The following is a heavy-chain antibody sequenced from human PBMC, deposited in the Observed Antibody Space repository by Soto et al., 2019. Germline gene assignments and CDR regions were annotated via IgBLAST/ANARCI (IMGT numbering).Heavy chain of an antibody. CDR2: IYYSGST. J-gene: IGHJ4*02. D-gene: IGHD5-18*01. V-gene: IGHV4-31*03. Sequence: SETLSLTCTVSGGSISSGGYYWSWIRQHPGKGLEWIGYIYYSGSTYYNTSLKSRVTISVDTSKNQFSLKLSSVRAGDTAVYYCARGARDSYGYHFDYWGQGTLVTVSS. CDR3: ARGARDSYGYHFDY. CDR1: GGSISSGGYY.